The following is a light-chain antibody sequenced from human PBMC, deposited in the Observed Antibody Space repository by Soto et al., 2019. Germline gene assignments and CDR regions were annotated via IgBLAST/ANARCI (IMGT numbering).Light chain of an antibody. Sequence: QSVLTQPPSASGTPGQRVTISCSGSSSNIGSNTVNWYQQLPGTAPKLLIYSNNQRPSGVPDRFSGSKSGTSASLAISGLQSEDEVDYYCAAWDDSLNGSIYVFGTGTKVNVL. V-gene: IGLV1-44*01. CDR1: SSNIGSNT. CDR3: AAWDDSLNGSIYV. CDR2: SNN. J-gene: IGLJ1*01.